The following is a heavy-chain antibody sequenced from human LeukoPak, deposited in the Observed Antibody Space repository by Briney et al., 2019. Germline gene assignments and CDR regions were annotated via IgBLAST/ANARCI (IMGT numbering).Heavy chain of an antibody. CDR1: GGSFSAHS. V-gene: IGHV4-34*01. CDR2: INHSGST. J-gene: IGHJ6*03. Sequence: PSETLSLTCAVYGGSFSAHSWSWIRQPPGKGLEWIGEINHSGSTNYNPSLRGRVSMSVDTPKNQFSLKLTSVTAADTAVYFCAGPPGRRSIRGLILGYSYMDXWDKGTTVTVSS. D-gene: IGHD3-10*01. CDR3: AGPPGRRSIRGLILGYSYMDX.